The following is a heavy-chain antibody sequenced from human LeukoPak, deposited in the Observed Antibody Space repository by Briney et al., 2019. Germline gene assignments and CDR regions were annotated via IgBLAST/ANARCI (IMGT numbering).Heavy chain of an antibody. J-gene: IGHJ4*02. CDR1: GGSIRSYY. V-gene: IGHV4-59*01. Sequence: SETLSLTCTVSGGSIRSYYWSWIRQPPGKGLEWIGYIYYTGSTNYNPSLKSRVAISVDTSKNQFSLKLSSVTAADPAVYYCARVGDWNDLVYWGQGSLVTVSS. CDR2: IYYTGST. D-gene: IGHD1-1*01. CDR3: ARVGDWNDLVY.